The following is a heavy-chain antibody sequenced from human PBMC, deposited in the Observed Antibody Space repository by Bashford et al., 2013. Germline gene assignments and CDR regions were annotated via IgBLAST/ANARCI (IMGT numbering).Heavy chain of an antibody. D-gene: IGHD3-10*01. CDR1: GFTFDDYA. CDR3: AKDMSYGSGSHLDY. CDR2: ISWNSGNI. Sequence: SVRLSCAASGFTFDDYAMHWSGKLQGRAWSGSSGISWNSGNIGYADSVKGRFTISRDNAKNSLYLQMNSLRTEDTALYYCAKDMSYGSGSHLDYWGQGALVTVSS. J-gene: IGHJ4*02. V-gene: IGHV3-9*01.